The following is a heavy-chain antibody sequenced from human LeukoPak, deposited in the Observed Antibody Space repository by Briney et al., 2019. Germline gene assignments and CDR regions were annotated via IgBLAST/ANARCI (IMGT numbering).Heavy chain of an antibody. Sequence: SVKVSCKASGYTFTSYGISWVRQAPGQGLEWMGGIIPIFGTANYAQKFQGRVTITADESTSTAYMELSSLRSEDTAVYYCARSRDYYYYYYMDVWGKGTTVTVSS. CDR2: IIPIFGTA. J-gene: IGHJ6*03. CDR1: GYTFTSYG. CDR3: ARSRDYYYYYYMDV. V-gene: IGHV1-69*13.